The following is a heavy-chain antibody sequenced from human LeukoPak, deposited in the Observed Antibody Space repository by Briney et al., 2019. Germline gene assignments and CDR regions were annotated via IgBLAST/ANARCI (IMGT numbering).Heavy chain of an antibody. CDR1: GFFVGDFA. V-gene: IGHV3-43*02. CDR3: AKDILSEQWHDAFDI. Sequence: PGGSLRLSCAASGFFVGDFAMYWVRQAPGKGLEWVSLISGDGGSTYYADSVKGRFTISRDNSKNSLFLQMNSLRTEDTALYYCAKDILSEQWHDAFDIWGQGTMVTVSS. J-gene: IGHJ3*02. CDR2: ISGDGGST. D-gene: IGHD6-19*01.